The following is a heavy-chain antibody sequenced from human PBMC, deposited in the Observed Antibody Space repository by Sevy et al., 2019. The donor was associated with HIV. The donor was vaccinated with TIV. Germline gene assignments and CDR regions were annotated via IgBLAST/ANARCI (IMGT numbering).Heavy chain of an antibody. J-gene: IGHJ6*02. CDR1: GFTFSSYG. D-gene: IGHD6-13*01. CDR2: ISYDGSNK. Sequence: GGSLRLSCAASGFTFSSYGMHWVRQAPGKGLEWVAVISYDGSNKYYADSVKGRFTISRDNSKNKLYLQMNSLRAEDTAVYYCAKDKVSSSSWYGMDVWGQGTTVTVSS. V-gene: IGHV3-30*18. CDR3: AKDKVSSSSWYGMDV.